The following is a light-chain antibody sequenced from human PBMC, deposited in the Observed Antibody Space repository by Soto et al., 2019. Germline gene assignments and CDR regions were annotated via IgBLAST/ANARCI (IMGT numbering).Light chain of an antibody. CDR3: SSYGGDNNWGV. CDR2: EVT. CDR1: SSDVGAYNF. J-gene: IGLJ2*01. V-gene: IGLV2-8*01. Sequence: QSALTQPPSASGSPGQSVTISCTGTSSDVGAYNFVSWYQQYPGKTPKLMIYEVTKRPSGVPDRFSGSKSGNTASLTVSGLQAEDEADYYCSSYGGDNNWGVFGGGTKLTV.